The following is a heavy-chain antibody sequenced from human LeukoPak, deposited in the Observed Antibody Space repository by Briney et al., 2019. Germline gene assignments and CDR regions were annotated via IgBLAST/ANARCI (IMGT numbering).Heavy chain of an antibody. CDR2: ISSDGGST. V-gene: IGHV3-64*01. Sequence: GGSLRLSCAASGFTFSSYAMHWVRQAPGKGLEYVSSISSDGGSTYYANSVKGRFTISRDNSKNTLYLQMNSLRAEDTAVYYCARGPSGYHNTGGQGTLVTVSS. CDR1: GFTFSSYA. D-gene: IGHD5-12*01. J-gene: IGHJ4*02. CDR3: ARGPSGYHNT.